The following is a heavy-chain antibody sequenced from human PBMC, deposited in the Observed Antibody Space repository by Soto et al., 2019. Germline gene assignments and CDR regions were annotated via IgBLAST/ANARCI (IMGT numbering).Heavy chain of an antibody. V-gene: IGHV1-69*02. CDR3: VCGDYRNYYYYGMHV. CDR2: IIPILGIA. CDR1: GGTFSSYT. Sequence: QVQLVQSGAEVKKPGSSVKVSCKASGGTFSSYTISWVRQAPGQGLEWMGRIIPILGIANYAQKFQGRVTITSDKSTSTAYMELSSLRSEDTAVYYCVCGDYRNYYYYGMHVWGQGTTVTVSS. J-gene: IGHJ6*02. D-gene: IGHD4-17*01.